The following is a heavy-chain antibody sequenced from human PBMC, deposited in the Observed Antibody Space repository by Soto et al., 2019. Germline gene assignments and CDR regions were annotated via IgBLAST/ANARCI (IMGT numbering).Heavy chain of an antibody. V-gene: IGHV4-59*01. CDR2: IYYSAST. D-gene: IGHD3-10*01. CDR1: GGSISSYY. J-gene: IGHJ6*02. Sequence: SETLPLTCTVSGGSISSYYWSLIRQPPGKGLECIWYIYYSASTNYNPSLKSRVTISVDTSKNQFSLKLSSVTAADTAVYYCARVPRGSGNDYGMDVWGHGTTVTVSS. CDR3: ARVPRGSGNDYGMDV.